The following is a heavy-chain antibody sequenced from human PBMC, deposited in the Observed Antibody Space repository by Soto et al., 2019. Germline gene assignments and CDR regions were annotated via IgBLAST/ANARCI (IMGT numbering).Heavy chain of an antibody. Sequence: PGGSLRLSCAASGFSFNNYWMHWVRQAPGKGLVWVSRINSDGTLTNYADSVKGRFTISRDNAKNTLRLQMNSLRAEDTAVYYCARGISGAYDSPYDWWGQGTLVTVSS. J-gene: IGHJ4*02. V-gene: IGHV3-74*01. CDR1: GFSFNNYW. CDR2: INSDGTLT. CDR3: ARGISGAYDSPYDW. D-gene: IGHD5-12*01.